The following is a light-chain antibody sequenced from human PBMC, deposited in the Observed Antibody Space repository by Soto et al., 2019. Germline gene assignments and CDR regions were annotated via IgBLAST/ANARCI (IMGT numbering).Light chain of an antibody. CDR3: QQYGGSPIT. Sequence: EIMLKQSPSTVSSFPGDRVTLSCRASQAVNTRLAWYQHKPGQAPRLLIYLASNRASGVPVRFSGSGSGTDFTLTITRLEPEDFALYYCQQYGGSPITFGLGTRLEIK. J-gene: IGKJ5*01. V-gene: IGKV3-20*01. CDR2: LAS. CDR1: QAVNTR.